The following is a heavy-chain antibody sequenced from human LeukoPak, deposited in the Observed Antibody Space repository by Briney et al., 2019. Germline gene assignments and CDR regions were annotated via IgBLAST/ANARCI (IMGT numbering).Heavy chain of an antibody. Sequence: GGSLRLSCSTSGFTFGDYAMSWVRQAPGKGLEWVAVISYDGSSKYYADSVKGRFTISRDNSKNTLYLQMNSLRAEDTAVYYCAKEKDDAFDIWGQGTMVTVSS. CDR2: ISYDGSSK. CDR3: AKEKDDAFDI. J-gene: IGHJ3*02. V-gene: IGHV3-30*04. CDR1: GFTFGDYA.